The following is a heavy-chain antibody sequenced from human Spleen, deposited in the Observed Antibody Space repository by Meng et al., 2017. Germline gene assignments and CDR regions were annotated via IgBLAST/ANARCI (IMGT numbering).Heavy chain of an antibody. J-gene: IGHJ4*02. D-gene: IGHD3-22*01. V-gene: IGHV1-69*13. CDR1: GGTFSSYA. Sequence: SVKVSCKASGGTFSSYAISWVRQAPGQGLEWMGGIIPIFGTANYAQKFQGRVTITADESTSTAYMELSSLRSEDTAAYYCARVAPRPYTMIVDWGQGTLVTVSS. CDR3: ARVAPRPYTMIVD. CDR2: IIPIFGTA.